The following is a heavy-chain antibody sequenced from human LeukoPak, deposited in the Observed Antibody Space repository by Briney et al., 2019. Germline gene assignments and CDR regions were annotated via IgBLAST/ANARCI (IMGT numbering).Heavy chain of an antibody. Sequence: SGPTLVKPSETLSLTCTVSGGSISSYYWSWIRQPPGKGLEWIGYIYYSGSTNYNPSLKSRVTISVDTSKNQFSLKLSSVTAADTAVYYCARLGYGSGSFLWGQGTLVTVSS. CDR3: ARLGYGSGSFL. J-gene: IGHJ4*02. CDR1: GGSISSYY. V-gene: IGHV4-59*08. CDR2: IYYSGST. D-gene: IGHD3-10*01.